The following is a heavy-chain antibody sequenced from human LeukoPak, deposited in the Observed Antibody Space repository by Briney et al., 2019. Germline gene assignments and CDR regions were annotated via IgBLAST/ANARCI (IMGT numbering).Heavy chain of an antibody. CDR2: INHSGST. V-gene: IGHV4-61*01. J-gene: IGHJ4*02. CDR3: ARRALRYFDWLLHGSMFDY. Sequence: KSSETLSLTCTVSGGSVSSGSYYWSWIRQPPGKGLEWIEEINHSGSTNYNPSLKSRVTISVDTSKNQFSLKLSSVTAADTAVYYCARRALRYFDWLLHGSMFDYWGQGTLVTVSS. CDR1: GGSVSSGSYY. D-gene: IGHD3-9*01.